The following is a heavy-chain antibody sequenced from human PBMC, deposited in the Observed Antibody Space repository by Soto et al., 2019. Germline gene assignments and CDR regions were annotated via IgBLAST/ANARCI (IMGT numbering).Heavy chain of an antibody. D-gene: IGHD2-21*01. CDR3: ARDRVRRDNKPYGMDV. Sequence: QVQLQESGPGLMKPSQTLSLTCTVSGDSISSGGYYWSWIRQHPGKGLEWIGYIFYTGSTHYNPSIKSRLSISVDTSKNQFSLKLTSVTAADTAIYYCARDRVRRDNKPYGMDVWGQGTTVTVSS. V-gene: IGHV4-31*03. CDR1: GDSISSGGYY. J-gene: IGHJ6*02. CDR2: IFYTGST.